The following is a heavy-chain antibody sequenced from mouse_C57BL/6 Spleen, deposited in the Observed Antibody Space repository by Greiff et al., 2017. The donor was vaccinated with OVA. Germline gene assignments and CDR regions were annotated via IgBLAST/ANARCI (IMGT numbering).Heavy chain of an antibody. CDR1: GYTFTSYW. J-gene: IGHJ3*01. D-gene: IGHD1-1*01. Sequence: QVQLQQPGAELVKPGASVKMSCKASGYTFTSYWITWVKQRPGQGLEWIGDIYPGSGSTNYNEKFKSKATLTVDTSSSTAYMQLSSLTSEDSAVYYCAREEDYYGSSPSWFAYWGQGTLVTVSA. CDR3: AREEDYYGSSPSWFAY. CDR2: IYPGSGST. V-gene: IGHV1-55*01.